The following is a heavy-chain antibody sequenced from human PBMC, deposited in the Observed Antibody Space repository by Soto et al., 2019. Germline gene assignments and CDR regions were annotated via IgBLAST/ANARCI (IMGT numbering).Heavy chain of an antibody. CDR1: GFTLSDYN. CDR3: ARFLANYFGS. Sequence: PGGSVRLACAASGFTLSDYNMSWIRQAPGKGLEWVSSISGRSSCTNYADSVKGRFTISRDNAKNSLYLQMNRMRDEDTAVFYCARFLANYFGSLDNVTLV. CDR2: ISGRSSCT. J-gene: IGHJ4*01. V-gene: IGHV3-11*06.